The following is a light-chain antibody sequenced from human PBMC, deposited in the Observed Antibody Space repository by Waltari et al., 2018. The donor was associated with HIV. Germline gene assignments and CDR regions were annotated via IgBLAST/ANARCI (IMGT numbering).Light chain of an antibody. CDR3: QQTADFPLT. CDR2: RAS. CDR1: QGISTS. Sequence: IQMTQSPSSLSASVGDRVTMTCRGTQGISTSVAWYQQKPGEAPHRVIFRASGLQSGVPSRFSGSGSGTEFTLTIQDLQPEDSATYYCQQTADFPLTFGGGTKVEI. V-gene: IGKV1-12*01. J-gene: IGKJ4*01.